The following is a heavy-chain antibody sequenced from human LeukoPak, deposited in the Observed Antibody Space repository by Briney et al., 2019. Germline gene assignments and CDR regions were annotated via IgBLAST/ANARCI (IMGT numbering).Heavy chain of an antibody. CDR2: ISSSSGTI. CDR1: GFTFSSYS. Sequence: GGSLRLSCAASGFTFSSYSMNWVRQAPGKGLEWVSYISSSSGTIYYADSVKGRFTISRDNAKNSLYLQINSLRAEDTAVYYCARGRPLGANFWVYWGQGTLVTVSS. J-gene: IGHJ4*02. V-gene: IGHV3-48*01. CDR3: ARGRPLGANFWVY. D-gene: IGHD3-16*01.